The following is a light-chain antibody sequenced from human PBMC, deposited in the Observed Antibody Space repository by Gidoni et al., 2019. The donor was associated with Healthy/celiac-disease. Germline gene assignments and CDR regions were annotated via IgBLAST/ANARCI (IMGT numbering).Light chain of an antibody. CDR2: DAS. J-gene: IGKJ4*01. V-gene: IGKV1-33*01. CDR3: QQYDNLPLT. Sequence: FHLTQAPSSLSPSVGDTVTITCQASQDISNYLNWYQQKPGKAPKLLIYDASNLETGVPSRFSGSGSGTDFTFTISSLQPEDIATYYCQQYDNLPLTFGGGTKGE. CDR1: QDISNY.